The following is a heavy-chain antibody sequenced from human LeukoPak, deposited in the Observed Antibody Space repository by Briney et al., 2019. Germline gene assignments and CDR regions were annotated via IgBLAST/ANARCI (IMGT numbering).Heavy chain of an antibody. CDR2: ITSNGFGT. D-gene: IGHD7-27*01. CDR1: GFTFTSYA. J-gene: IGHJ4*02. Sequence: PGGSLRLSCAASGFTFTSYAMHWVRQAPGKGLEFVSGITSNGFGTYYANSVRGRFTISRDNSKDTLYLQMDSLRSDDTAVYYCARSTLGIEFDYWGQGSLVTVSS. CDR3: ARSTLGIEFDY. V-gene: IGHV3-64*01.